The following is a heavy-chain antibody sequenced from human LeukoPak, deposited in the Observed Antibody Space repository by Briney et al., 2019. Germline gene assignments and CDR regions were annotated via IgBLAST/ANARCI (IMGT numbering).Heavy chain of an antibody. V-gene: IGHV4-39*01. CDR2: IYYSGST. CDR3: ARHPEGLWFGSGDYFDY. Sequence: SETLSLTCTVSGGSISSSSYYWGWFRQPRGTGLEWIGSIYYSGSTYYNPSLKSRVTISVDTSKNQFSLKLSSVTAADTAVYYCARHPEGLWFGSGDYFDYWGQGPLVTVSS. D-gene: IGHD3-10*01. J-gene: IGHJ4*02. CDR1: GGSISSSSYY.